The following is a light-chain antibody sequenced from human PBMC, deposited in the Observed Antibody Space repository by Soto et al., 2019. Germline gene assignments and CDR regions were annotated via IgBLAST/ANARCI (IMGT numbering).Light chain of an antibody. CDR2: GAS. CDR3: GQYNSWTRT. J-gene: IGKJ1*01. Sequence: EIVMTQSPATLSVYPGEGATLSCRASQTVTNNLAWYQQKPGQAPRLLIYGASTRATGIPARFSGSGSGTECTLSIGSLQPAEFEVYYCGQYNSWTRTFGQGTKGESK. CDR1: QTVTNN. V-gene: IGKV3-15*01.